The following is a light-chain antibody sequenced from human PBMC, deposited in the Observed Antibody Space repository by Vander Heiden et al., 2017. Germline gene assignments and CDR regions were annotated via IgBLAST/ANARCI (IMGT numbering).Light chain of an antibody. CDR1: TTDVGAYNY. V-gene: IGLV2-14*03. J-gene: IGLJ1*01. CDR2: DVR. CDR3: SSYTAVNTLV. Sequence: QSALSQPASVSGAPGQSITISCTGSTTDVGAYNYVSWYQQHRGKAPRFWIYDVRKRPSAVSDRCSGSKSGSTASLTISGLQEEDEAHYYCSSYTAVNTLVFGPGTQVTVL.